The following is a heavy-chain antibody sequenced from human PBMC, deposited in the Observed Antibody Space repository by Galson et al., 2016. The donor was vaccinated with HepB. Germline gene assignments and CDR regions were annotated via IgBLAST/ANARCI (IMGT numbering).Heavy chain of an antibody. CDR3: AKYRDHSSGYYPLDY. CDR1: GFTFSSYA. V-gene: IGHV3-23*01. J-gene: IGHJ4*02. CDR2: VSGSGGNT. Sequence: SLRLSCAASGFTFSSYAMSWVRQAPGKGLEWVSSVSGSGGNTYDAGSVKGRFTISRDNSKNTVYLQMNSLRAEDTAVYYCAKYRDHSSGYYPLDYWGQGTLVTVSS. D-gene: IGHD3-22*01.